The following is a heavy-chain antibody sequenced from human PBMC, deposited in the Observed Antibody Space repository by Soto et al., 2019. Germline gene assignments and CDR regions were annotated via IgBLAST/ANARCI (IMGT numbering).Heavy chain of an antibody. CDR2: ISGSGGST. V-gene: IGHV3-23*01. CDR1: GFTFSSYA. Sequence: GGSLRLSCAASGFTFSSYAMSWVRQAPGKGLEWVSAISGSGGSTYYADSVKGRFTISRDNSKNTLYLQMNSLRAEDTAVYYCAKELLPQAAAGIPPNYWGQGTLVTVSS. J-gene: IGHJ4*02. D-gene: IGHD6-13*01. CDR3: AKELLPQAAAGIPPNY.